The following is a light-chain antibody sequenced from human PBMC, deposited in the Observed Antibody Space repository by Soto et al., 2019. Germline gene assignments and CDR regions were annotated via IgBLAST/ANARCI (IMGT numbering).Light chain of an antibody. J-gene: IGKJ4*01. Sequence: EIVLTQSPGTLSLSPGERATLSCRASQSISSHLAWYQQKPGQTPRLLIYDASNRATGIPARFSGSGSGTDFTLTISSLEPEDFAVYYCQQRSNWPPLTCGGGTKVEIK. CDR2: DAS. CDR3: QQRSNWPPLT. CDR1: QSISSH. V-gene: IGKV3-11*01.